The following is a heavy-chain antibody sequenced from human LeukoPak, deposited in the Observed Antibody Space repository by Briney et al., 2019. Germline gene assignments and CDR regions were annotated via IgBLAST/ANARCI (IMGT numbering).Heavy chain of an antibody. J-gene: IGHJ4*02. Sequence: GGSLRLSCAASGFTFSGSAIHWVRQASGKGLERVGRIRDKANSYATAYIASVKGRFTISRDDSKNTAYLQMSSLKTEDTAVYYCTRWDCTTTGCYPFDYWGQGTLVTASS. CDR1: GFTFSGSA. CDR3: TRWDCTTTGCYPFDY. D-gene: IGHD2-2*01. CDR2: IRDKANSYAT. V-gene: IGHV3-73*01.